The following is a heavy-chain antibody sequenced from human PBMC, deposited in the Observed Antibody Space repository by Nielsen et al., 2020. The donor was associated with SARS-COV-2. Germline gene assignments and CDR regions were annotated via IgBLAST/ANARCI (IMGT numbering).Heavy chain of an antibody. CDR2: IYYSGST. D-gene: IGHD6-19*01. Sequence: SETLSLTCTVSGGSIRDYYWNWVRQPTGKGLEFIGYIYYSGSTSYNPSLKSRVTISVDTSKNQFSLELGAVTAADTAVYYCARDRPAVAGTSRFDPWGQGTLVTVSS. J-gene: IGHJ5*02. CDR3: ARDRPAVAGTSRFDP. V-gene: IGHV4-59*13. CDR1: GGSIRDYY.